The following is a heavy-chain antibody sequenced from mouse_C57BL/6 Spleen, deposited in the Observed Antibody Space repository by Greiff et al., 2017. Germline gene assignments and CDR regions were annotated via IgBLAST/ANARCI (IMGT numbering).Heavy chain of an antibody. J-gene: IGHJ1*03. CDR1: GYAFSSSW. CDR2: IYPGDGDT. V-gene: IGHV1-82*01. CDR3: ARWGLRYFDV. Sequence: VQLQQSGPELVKPGASVKISCKASGYAFSSSWMNWVKQRPGKGLEWIGRIYPGDGDTNYNGKFKGKATLTADKSSSTAYMQLSSLTSEDSAVYFCARWGLRYFDVWGTGTTVTVSS. D-gene: IGHD2-4*01.